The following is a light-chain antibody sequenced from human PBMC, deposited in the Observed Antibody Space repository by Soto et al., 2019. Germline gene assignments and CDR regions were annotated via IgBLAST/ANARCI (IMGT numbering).Light chain of an antibody. CDR3: AAWDDSLSGYV. J-gene: IGLJ1*01. CDR2: SNN. Sequence: VLTPPRSGSGTPGQGVTICCSCSSSNIGSNYVYWYQQLPGTAPKLLIYSNNQWPSGVPDRFSGSKSGTSASLAISGLRSEDEADYYCAAWDDSLSGYVFGTGTKVTV. V-gene: IGLV1-47*02. CDR1: SSNIGSNY.